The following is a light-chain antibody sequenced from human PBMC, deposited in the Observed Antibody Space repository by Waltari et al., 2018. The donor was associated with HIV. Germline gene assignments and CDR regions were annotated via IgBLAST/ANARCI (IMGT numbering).Light chain of an antibody. V-gene: IGKV3-11*01. CDR2: DAS. Sequence: EVVLTQSPATLSLSPGERVTLSCRASESASSYLAWYQQKPGQAPRLLIYDASNRATGIPARFSGSGSGTDFTLTISSLEPEDFAVYYCHHRSNWPLTFGGGTKVEI. J-gene: IGKJ4*01. CDR1: ESASSY. CDR3: HHRSNWPLT.